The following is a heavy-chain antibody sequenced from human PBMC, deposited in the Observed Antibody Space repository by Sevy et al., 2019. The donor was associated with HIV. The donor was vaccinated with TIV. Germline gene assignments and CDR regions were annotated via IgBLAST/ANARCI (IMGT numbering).Heavy chain of an antibody. Sequence: GGSLRLSCAASGFTFSYYSMNWVRQAPGKGLEWVSSISTASSYIYYADSLKGRVTISRDNAKNSLYLQMNSLRAEDTAVYYCARGPYSDFWYFDLWGRGTLVTVSS. J-gene: IGHJ2*01. D-gene: IGHD3-3*01. CDR3: ARGPYSDFWYFDL. CDR1: GFTFSYYS. V-gene: IGHV3-21*01. CDR2: ISTASSYI.